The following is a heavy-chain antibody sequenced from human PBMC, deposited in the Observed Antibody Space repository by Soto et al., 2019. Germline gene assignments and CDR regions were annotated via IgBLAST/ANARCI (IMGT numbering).Heavy chain of an antibody. V-gene: IGHV4-34*01. CDR1: GGSFSGYY. CDR3: ARSRFSSGWYRDYFDY. D-gene: IGHD6-19*01. CDR2: INHSGST. Sequence: QVLLQQCGAGLLKPSETMSLTCAVYGGSFSGYYWSWIRQPPGKGLEWIGEINHSGSTNYNPSLKSRVTISVDTSKNQFSLKLSSVTAADTAVYYCARSRFSSGWYRDYFDYCRQGTLVTVSS. J-gene: IGHJ4*02.